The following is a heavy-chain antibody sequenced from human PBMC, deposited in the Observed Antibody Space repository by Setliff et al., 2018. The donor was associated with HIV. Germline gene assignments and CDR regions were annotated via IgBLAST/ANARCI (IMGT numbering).Heavy chain of an antibody. CDR3: ARDGPRGYSYGPGGYFDY. Sequence: ASETLSLTCTVSGGSISSHYWSWIRQPPGKGLEWIGYIYYSGSTNYNPSLKSRVTISVDTSKNQFSLKLSSVTAADTAVYYCARDGPRGYSYGPGGYFDYWGQGTLVTVSS. J-gene: IGHJ4*02. CDR2: IYYSGST. V-gene: IGHV4-59*11. CDR1: GGSISSHY. D-gene: IGHD5-18*01.